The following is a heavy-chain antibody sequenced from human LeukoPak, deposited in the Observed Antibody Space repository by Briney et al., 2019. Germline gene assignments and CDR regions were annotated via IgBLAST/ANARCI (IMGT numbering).Heavy chain of an antibody. Sequence: PSETLSLTCTVSGGSISSGDCYWSWIRQHPGKGLEWIGYIYYSGSTNYNPSLKSRVTISVDTSKNQFSLKLSSVTAADTAVYYCARGKQAVAGVVDYWGQGTLVTVSS. CDR2: IYYSGST. CDR1: GGSISSGDCY. J-gene: IGHJ4*02. V-gene: IGHV4-61*08. CDR3: ARGKQAVAGVVDY. D-gene: IGHD6-19*01.